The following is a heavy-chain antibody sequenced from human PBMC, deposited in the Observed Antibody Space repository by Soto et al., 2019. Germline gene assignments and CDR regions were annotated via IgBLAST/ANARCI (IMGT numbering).Heavy chain of an antibody. CDR2: VNPILSMS. CDR3: ASIYGSGYRAFDY. V-gene: IGHV1-69*02. D-gene: IGHD3-10*01. J-gene: IGHJ4*02. CDR1: GDTFNFYS. Sequence: QVQLVQSGAEVKRPGSSVKVSCKASGDTFNFYSINWVRQAPGVGLEWVGRVNPILSMSNYAQRFQGRVTMTVDKSKSTAYMELRSMRSEDTAIYYCASIYGSGYRAFDYWGQGAIVTVSS.